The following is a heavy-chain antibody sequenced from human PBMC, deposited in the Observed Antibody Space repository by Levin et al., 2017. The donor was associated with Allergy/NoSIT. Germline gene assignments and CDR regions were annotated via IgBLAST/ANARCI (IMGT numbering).Heavy chain of an antibody. CDR3: AKGRGGDYGGSFDF. Sequence: GGSLRLSCAASGFTFNSFAMSWVRQAPGKGLTWVSAISTGGDNTYYIDSVKGRFTISRDNSKDTLYLQINSLRADDTAIYYCAKGRGGDYGGSFDFWGQGTLVTVSS. V-gene: IGHV3-23*01. D-gene: IGHD2-21*02. CDR1: GFTFNSFA. J-gene: IGHJ4*02. CDR2: ISTGGDNT.